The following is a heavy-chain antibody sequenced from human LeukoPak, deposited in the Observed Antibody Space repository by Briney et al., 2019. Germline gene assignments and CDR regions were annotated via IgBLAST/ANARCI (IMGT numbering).Heavy chain of an antibody. CDR3: ATGGAAAGAFDY. CDR1: VGSTSSYY. V-gene: IGHV4-4*07. J-gene: IGHJ4*02. Sequence: SETLSLTCTVSVGSTSSYYWNWIRQPAGKGLEWIGRIYPSGATNYNPSLKSRVTMSVDTSKKQFSLKLSSVTAADTAVYYCATGGAAAGAFDYWGQGTLVTVSS. CDR2: IYPSGAT. D-gene: IGHD6-13*01.